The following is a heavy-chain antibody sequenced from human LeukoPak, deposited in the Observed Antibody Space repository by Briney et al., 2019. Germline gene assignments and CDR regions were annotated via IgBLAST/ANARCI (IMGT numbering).Heavy chain of an antibody. D-gene: IGHD1-26*01. CDR2: INPNSGAT. J-gene: IGHJ4*02. V-gene: IGHV1-2*02. Sequence: ASVKVSCKSSGYTFTGYYMHWVRQAPGQGLEWMGWINPNSGATNYAQKVQGRVTMTRDTSISKAYMELSRLRSDDTGVYYCAREWESSFDYWGQGTLVTVSP. CDR1: GYTFTGYY. CDR3: AREWESSFDY.